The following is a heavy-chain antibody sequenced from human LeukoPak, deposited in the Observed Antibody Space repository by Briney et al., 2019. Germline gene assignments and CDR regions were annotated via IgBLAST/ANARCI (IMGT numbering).Heavy chain of an antibody. CDR1: GFTFSSYA. CDR3: AKRGVATILSAAPFDY. V-gene: IGHV3-23*01. Sequence: GGSLRLSCAASGFTFSSYAMSWVRQAPGKGLEWVSAISGSGGSTYYADSVKGRFTISRDNSKNTLYLQMNSLRAEDTAVYYCAKRGVATILSAAPFDYWGQGTLVTVSS. J-gene: IGHJ4*02. D-gene: IGHD5-12*01. CDR2: ISGSGGST.